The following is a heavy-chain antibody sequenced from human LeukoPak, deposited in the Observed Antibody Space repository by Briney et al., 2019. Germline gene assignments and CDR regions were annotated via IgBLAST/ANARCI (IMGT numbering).Heavy chain of an antibody. CDR2: ISGSGGST. CDR1: GFTFSSYA. J-gene: IGHJ4*02. Sequence: PGASLRLSCAASGFTFSSYAMSWVRQAPGKGLEWVSAISGSGGSTYYADSVKGRFTISRDNPKNTLYLQMNSLRAEDTAVYYCAKGALAPPYYYDSSGYQHFDYWGQGTLVTVSS. V-gene: IGHV3-23*01. CDR3: AKGALAPPYYYDSSGYQHFDY. D-gene: IGHD3-22*01.